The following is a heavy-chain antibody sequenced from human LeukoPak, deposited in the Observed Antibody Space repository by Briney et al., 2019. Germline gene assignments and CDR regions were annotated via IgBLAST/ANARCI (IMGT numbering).Heavy chain of an antibody. D-gene: IGHD3-10*01. Sequence: ASVKVSCKASGYTFTSYGISWVRQAPGQGLEWMGWISAYNGNTNYAQKLQGRVTMTRNTSISTAYMELSSLRSEDTAVYYCAIRYGSGEKYYYYYYMDVWGKGTTVTVSS. CDR3: AIRYGSGEKYYYYYYMDV. V-gene: IGHV1-18*01. CDR2: ISAYNGNT. CDR1: GYTFTSYG. J-gene: IGHJ6*03.